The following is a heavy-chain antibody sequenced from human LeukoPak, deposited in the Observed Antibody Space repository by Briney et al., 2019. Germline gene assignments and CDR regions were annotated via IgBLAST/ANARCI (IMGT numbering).Heavy chain of an antibody. Sequence: GGSLRLSCAASGYTFTTYYMHWVRQAPGQGLEWMGVISPSGGSTSYAQKFQGRITMTRDTSTSTVYVELSSLRSEDSAVYYCASKDSSGWYEEAWGQGTQVTVSS. CDR3: ASKDSSGWYEEA. CDR2: ISPSGGST. D-gene: IGHD6-19*01. V-gene: IGHV1-46*01. CDR1: GYTFTTYY. J-gene: IGHJ5*02.